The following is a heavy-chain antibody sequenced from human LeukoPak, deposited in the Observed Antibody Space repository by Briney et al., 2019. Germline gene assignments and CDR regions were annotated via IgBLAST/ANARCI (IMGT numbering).Heavy chain of an antibody. J-gene: IGHJ4*02. V-gene: IGHV3-53*01. D-gene: IGHD6-13*01. CDR1: GFTAGSIS. Sequence: PGGSMRLSSAVSGFTAGSISMSWVRQAPGKGLEWVSLVYSDGTTFYPDSVKGRFTISRDNSKTTLYLQINSLRAEEPAAYYFGKAAAAGTEYFDLWGQGTLVTVSS. CDR2: VYSDGTT. CDR3: GKAAAAGTEYFDL.